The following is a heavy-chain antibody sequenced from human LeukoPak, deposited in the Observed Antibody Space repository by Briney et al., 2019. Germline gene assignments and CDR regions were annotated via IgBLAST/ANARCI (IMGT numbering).Heavy chain of an antibody. V-gene: IGHV3-23*01. D-gene: IGHD3-10*01. J-gene: IGHJ5*02. CDR1: GFTFSSYA. CDR2: FSGSGGST. CDR3: ARKLWFGDTNWFDP. Sequence: GGSLRLSCAASGFTFSSYAMSWVRQAPGKGLEWVSAFSGSGGSTYYADSVKGRFTISRDNAKNSLYLQMNSLRAEDTAVYYCARKLWFGDTNWFDPWGQGTLVTVSS.